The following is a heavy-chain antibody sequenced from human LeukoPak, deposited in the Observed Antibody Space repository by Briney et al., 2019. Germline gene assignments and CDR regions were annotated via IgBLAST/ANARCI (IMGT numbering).Heavy chain of an antibody. V-gene: IGHV3-7*01. CDR3: VRDGGVSGYDLLDY. J-gene: IGHJ4*02. Sequence: GGSLRLSCAASGFPFHNYWMTWVRQAPGKGLEWVAQVNQDGSEAHYADSVKARFTISRDNAKSSVSLQMNSLRAEDTAVDYCVRDGGVSGYDLLDYWGQGTLVTVSS. CDR2: VNQDGSEA. D-gene: IGHD5-12*01. CDR1: GFPFHNYW.